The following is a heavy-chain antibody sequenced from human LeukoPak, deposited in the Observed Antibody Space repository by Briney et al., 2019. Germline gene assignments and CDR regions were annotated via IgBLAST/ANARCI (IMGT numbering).Heavy chain of an antibody. J-gene: IGHJ4*02. V-gene: IGHV4-4*07. CDR1: GGSISSYY. CDR2: IYTSGST. Sequence: SETPSLTCTVSGGSISSYYWSWIRQPAGKGLEWIGRIYTSGSTNYNPSLKSRVTMSVDTSKNQFSLKLSSVTAADTAVYYCARGPSSAARHVFDYWGQGTLVTVSS. CDR3: ARGPSSAARHVFDY. D-gene: IGHD6-6*01.